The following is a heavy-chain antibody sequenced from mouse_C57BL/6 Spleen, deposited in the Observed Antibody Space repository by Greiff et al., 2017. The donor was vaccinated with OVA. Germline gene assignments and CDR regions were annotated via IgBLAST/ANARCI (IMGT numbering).Heavy chain of an antibody. V-gene: IGHV1-50*01. J-gene: IGHJ2*01. CDR3: ARSDY. CDR1: GYTFTSYW. CDR2: IDPSDSYT. Sequence: VQLQQPGAELVKPGASVKLSCKASGYTFTSYWMQWVKQRPGQGLEWIGEIDPSDSYTNYNQKFKGKATLTVDTSSSTAYMQLSSLTSEDSAVYYCARSDYWGQGTTLTGSS.